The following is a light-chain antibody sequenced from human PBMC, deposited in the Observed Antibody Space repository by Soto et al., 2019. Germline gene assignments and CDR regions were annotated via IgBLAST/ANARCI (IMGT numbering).Light chain of an antibody. CDR2: GAS. J-gene: IGKJ4*01. CDR1: QSVSSSY. CDR3: QQYGSSPLT. Sequence: EIVLTQSSGTLSLSPGERATLSRRASQSVSSSYLAWYQQKPGQAPRLLIYGASSRATGIPDRFSGSGSGTDFTLTISRLEPEDFAVYYCQQYGSSPLTFGGGTKVDIK. V-gene: IGKV3-20*01.